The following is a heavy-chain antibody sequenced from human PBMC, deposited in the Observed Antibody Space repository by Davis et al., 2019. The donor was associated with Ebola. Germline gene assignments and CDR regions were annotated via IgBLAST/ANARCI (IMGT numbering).Heavy chain of an antibody. CDR1: GFFFSSYV. CDR3: TSTTVGGDY. CDR2: ISGRGDNT. V-gene: IGHV3-23*01. D-gene: IGHD2/OR15-2a*01. J-gene: IGHJ4*02. Sequence: GESLKISCAASGFFFSSYVMNWVRQAPGKGLEWVSGISGRGDNTYYADSVKGRFTISRDNSKNTLYLQMNSLKTEDTAVYYCTSTTVGGDYWGQGTLVTVSS.